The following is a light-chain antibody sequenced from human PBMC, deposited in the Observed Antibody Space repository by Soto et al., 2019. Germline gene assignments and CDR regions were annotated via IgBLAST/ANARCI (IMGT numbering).Light chain of an antibody. CDR2: AAS. J-gene: IGKJ3*01. Sequence: DIVLTQSPGTLSLSPGERATLSCRASQSVGSDYLAWYQQKPGQAPRLVIYAASTRATGIPDRFSGSGSGTDFNLTISRLEPEDCAVYYCQQYVMCLPITFGPGTKVDIK. V-gene: IGKV3-20*01. CDR3: QQYVMCLPIT. CDR1: QSVGSDY.